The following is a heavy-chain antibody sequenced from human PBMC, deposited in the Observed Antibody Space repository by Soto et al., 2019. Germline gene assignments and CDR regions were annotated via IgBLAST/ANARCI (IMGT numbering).Heavy chain of an antibody. V-gene: IGHV1-18*01. Sequence: VQLVQSGTEVKKPGASVTVSCKASGYTFTSFGISWVRQAPGQGLEWMGWINGFNGNTNYAQKLQGRVTMTTDTSKSTAYMEVRSLRSDDTAVYYCARQVLGGAAGTAAFYYYYMDLWGKGTTVTVSS. CDR2: INGFNGNT. CDR1: GYTFTSFG. CDR3: ARQVLGGAAGTAAFYYYYMDL. D-gene: IGHD6-13*01. J-gene: IGHJ6*03.